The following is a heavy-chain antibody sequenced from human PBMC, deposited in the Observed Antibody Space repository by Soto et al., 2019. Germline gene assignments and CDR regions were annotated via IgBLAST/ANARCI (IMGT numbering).Heavy chain of an antibody. CDR3: ARRSMVKTTYYFDY. CDR1: GGSISSGGYY. V-gene: IGHV4-31*03. J-gene: IGHJ4*02. Sequence: SETLSLTCTVSGGSISSGGYYWSWIRQHPGKGLEWIGYIYYSGSTYYNPSLKSRVTISVDTSKNQFPLKLSSVTAADTAVYYCARRSMVKTTYYFDYWGQGTLVTVSS. D-gene: IGHD5-18*01. CDR2: IYYSGST.